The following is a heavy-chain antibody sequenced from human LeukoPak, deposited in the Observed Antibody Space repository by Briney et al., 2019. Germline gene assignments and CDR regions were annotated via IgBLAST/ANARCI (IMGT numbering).Heavy chain of an antibody. D-gene: IGHD6-13*01. CDR1: GFTFSNYG. Sequence: GGSLRLSCAASGFTFSNYGMNWVRQGPGKGLVWVSRVNSDGLSTTYADSVKGRFTISRDNAKNTLFLHMNSLRAEDTAVYYCASAPPGITASFDYWGQGTLVTVSS. V-gene: IGHV3-74*01. CDR2: VNSDGLST. CDR3: ASAPPGITASFDY. J-gene: IGHJ4*02.